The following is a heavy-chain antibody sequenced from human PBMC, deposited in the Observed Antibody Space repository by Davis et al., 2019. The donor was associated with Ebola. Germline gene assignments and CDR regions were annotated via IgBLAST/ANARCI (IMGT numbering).Heavy chain of an antibody. J-gene: IGHJ6*02. V-gene: IGHV3-9*01. CDR3: AKDVSPPYCSSTSCYYYYGMDV. CDR2: ISWNSGSI. CDR1: GFTFSSYS. D-gene: IGHD2-2*01. Sequence: SLKISCAASGFTFSSYSMNWVRQAPGKGLEWVSGISWNSGSIGYADSVKGRFTISRDNAKNSLYLQMNSLRAEDTALYYCAKDVSPPYCSSTSCYYYYGMDVWGQGTTVTVSS.